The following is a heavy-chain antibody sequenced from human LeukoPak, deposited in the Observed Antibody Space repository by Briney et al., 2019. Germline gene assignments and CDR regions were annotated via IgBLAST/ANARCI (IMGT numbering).Heavy chain of an antibody. Sequence: SETLSLTCTVSGGSISSSSYYWGWIRQPPGKGLEWIATVYYTGSTYYNPSLKSRVTISVDTSENQFSLKLSSVTAADTAVYYCARQPARTPRGGGCFDNWGQGTLVTVSS. CDR3: ARQPARTPRGGGCFDN. D-gene: IGHD3-16*01. CDR1: GGSISSSSYY. J-gene: IGHJ4*02. V-gene: IGHV4-39*01. CDR2: VYYTGST.